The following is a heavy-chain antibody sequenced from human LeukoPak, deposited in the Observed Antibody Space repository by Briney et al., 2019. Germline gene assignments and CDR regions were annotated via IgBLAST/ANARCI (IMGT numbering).Heavy chain of an antibody. CDR1: GYSFTSYW. CDR2: IYPGDSDT. V-gene: IGHV5-51*01. J-gene: IGHJ4*02. D-gene: IGHD3-22*01. Sequence: GESLQISCKGSGYSFTSYWIGWVRQMPGKGLEWMGIIYPGDSDTRYSPSFQGQVTISADKSISTAYLQWSSLKASDTAMYYCARVDYYDSSGYPIDYWGQGTLVTVSS. CDR3: ARVDYYDSSGYPIDY.